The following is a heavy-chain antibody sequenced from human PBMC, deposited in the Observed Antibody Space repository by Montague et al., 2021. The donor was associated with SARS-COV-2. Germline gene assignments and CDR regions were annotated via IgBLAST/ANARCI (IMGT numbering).Heavy chain of an antibody. J-gene: IGHJ4*02. CDR3: ARSGVGIFDFSYFDS. CDR1: GFSISSGYY. D-gene: IGHD3-3*01. V-gene: IGHV4-38-2*02. CDR2: RYQNGAT. Sequence: SETLSLTCSVSGFSISSGYYWGWIRQTPGKGLEWIGSRYQNGATYYSPXXKRPVTILLDTSKNQFSLSLTSVTAADTAVYYCARSGVGIFDFSYFDSWGQRSLVIVSS.